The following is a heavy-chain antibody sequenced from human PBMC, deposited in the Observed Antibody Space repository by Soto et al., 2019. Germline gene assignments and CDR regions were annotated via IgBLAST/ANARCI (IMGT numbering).Heavy chain of an antibody. J-gene: IGHJ6*02. CDR2: ISSSGYI. D-gene: IGHD2-15*01. CDR1: GFNCNSYT. CDR3: ARDCSGGSCFPGLDV. Sequence: GGSLRLSFAASGFNCNSYTINWVRQAPGKRREWLSSISSSGYIFSTDSVRGRFTISRDNAQNSVYLQINSLRAEDTAVYFCARDCSGGSCFPGLDVWGQGTTVTVSS. V-gene: IGHV3-21*01.